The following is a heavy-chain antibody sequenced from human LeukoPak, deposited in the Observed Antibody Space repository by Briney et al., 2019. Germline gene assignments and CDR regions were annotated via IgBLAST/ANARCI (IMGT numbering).Heavy chain of an antibody. V-gene: IGHV3-30*16. Sequence: SLRLSCAASGLTFSSYAMHWVRQAPGKGREGVAVISYDGSNKYYADSVKGRVTISRDNSKNTLYLQMNSLRAEDTAVYYCARIVAYGDYAPFDYWGQGTLVTVSS. J-gene: IGHJ4*02. D-gene: IGHD4-17*01. CDR2: ISYDGSNK. CDR3: ARIVAYGDYAPFDY. CDR1: GLTFSSYA.